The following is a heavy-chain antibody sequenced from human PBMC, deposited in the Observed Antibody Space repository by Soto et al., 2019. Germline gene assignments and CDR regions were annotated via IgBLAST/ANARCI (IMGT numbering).Heavy chain of an antibody. J-gene: IGHJ4*01. CDR2: IYSGGST. V-gene: IGHV3-66*01. Sequence: EVQLVESGGGLVQPGGSLRLSCAASGFTVSSNYMSWVRQAAGKGLEWVSVIYSGGSTYYADSVKGRFAISRDNSKNTRYLQMNSRRAEDTAVYDCARDGGGDIEASRGYWVHATLVTVSS. CDR1: GFTVSSNY. CDR3: ARDGGGDIEASRGY. D-gene: IGHD6-25*01.